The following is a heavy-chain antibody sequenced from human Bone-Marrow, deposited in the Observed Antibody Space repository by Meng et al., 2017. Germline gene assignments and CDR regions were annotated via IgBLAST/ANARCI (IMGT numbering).Heavy chain of an antibody. CDR1: GFTFSSYS. Sequence: GESLKISCAASGFTFSSYSMNWVRQAPGKGLEWVSSISSSSSYIYYADAVKGRFTISRDNAKNSLNLQMNSLRAEDTAVYYCARENYYYYFYGMDVWGQGTTVTVSS. CDR3: ARENYYYYFYGMDV. J-gene: IGHJ6*02. CDR2: ISSSSSYI. V-gene: IGHV3-21*01.